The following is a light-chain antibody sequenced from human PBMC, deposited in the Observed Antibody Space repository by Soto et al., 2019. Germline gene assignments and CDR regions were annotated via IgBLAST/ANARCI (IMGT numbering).Light chain of an antibody. CDR2: GAS. Sequence: EIVLTQSPGTLSLSPGERATLSCRASQSFSSSYLAWYQHKPGQAPRLLIYGASIRATDIPDRFSGSGSGTDFTLTITRLEPEDFAVYYCQQYGSSPGTFGQGTKVDIK. CDR3: QQYGSSPGT. CDR1: QSFSSSY. V-gene: IGKV3-20*01. J-gene: IGKJ1*01.